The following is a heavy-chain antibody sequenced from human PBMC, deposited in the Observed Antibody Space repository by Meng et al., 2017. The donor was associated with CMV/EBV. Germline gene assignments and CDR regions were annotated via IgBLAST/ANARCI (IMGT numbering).Heavy chain of an antibody. CDR3: ARDIIGSGTYYYYGMDV. Sequence: SVMVSCKASGGTFSSYAISWVRQAPGQGLEWMGGIIPIFGTANYAQKFQGRVTITTDESTSTAYMELSSLRSEDTAVYYCARDIIGSGTYYYYGMDVWGQGTTVTVSS. V-gene: IGHV1-69*05. CDR1: GGTFSSYA. J-gene: IGHJ6*02. D-gene: IGHD3-3*01. CDR2: IIPIFGTA.